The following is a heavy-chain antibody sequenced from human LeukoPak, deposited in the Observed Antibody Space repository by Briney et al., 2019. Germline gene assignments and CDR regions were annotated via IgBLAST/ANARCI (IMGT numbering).Heavy chain of an antibody. V-gene: IGHV3-23*01. J-gene: IGHJ4*02. CDR2: IGGSGANT. CDR1: GFTFSTYA. Sequence: GGSLRLSCAACGFTFSTYAMLWVRQAPGKGLEWVSVIGGSGANTYYADAVKGRFTMSRDNSKNTLYLQMNSLRVEDTAVYYCAKREAAIGVIDYWGQGTLVTVSS. CDR3: AKREAAIGVIDY. D-gene: IGHD6-13*01.